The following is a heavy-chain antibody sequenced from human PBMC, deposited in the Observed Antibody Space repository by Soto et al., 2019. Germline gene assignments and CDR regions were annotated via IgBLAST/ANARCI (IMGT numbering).Heavy chain of an antibody. V-gene: IGHV4-39*01. CDR3: ARQIGRGRWSYDH. D-gene: IGHD2-15*01. Sequence: SETLSLTCTVSGGPISSDDYWWAWIRQPPGKGLEWIGTIFHSGDTYYNPPLKSRVTISVDTSKNQFSLMLNSVTAADTAVYFGARQIGRGRWSYDHWGQGTLDTVSS. J-gene: IGHJ4*02. CDR1: GGPISSDDYW. CDR2: IFHSGDT.